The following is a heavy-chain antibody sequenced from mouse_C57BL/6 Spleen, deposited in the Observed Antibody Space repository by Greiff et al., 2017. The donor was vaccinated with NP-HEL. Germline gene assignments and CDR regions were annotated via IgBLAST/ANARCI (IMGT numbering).Heavy chain of an antibody. J-gene: IGHJ4*01. CDR3: ARRFITTVVAHYYAMDY. V-gene: IGHV5-17*01. Sequence: DVMLVESGGGLVKPGGSLKLSCAASGFTFSDYGMHWVRQAPEKGLEWVAYISSGSSTIYYADTVKGRFTISRDNAKNTLFLQMTSLRSEDTAMYYCARRFITTVVAHYYAMDYWGQGTSVTVSS. CDR2: ISSGSSTI. CDR1: GFTFSDYG. D-gene: IGHD1-1*01.